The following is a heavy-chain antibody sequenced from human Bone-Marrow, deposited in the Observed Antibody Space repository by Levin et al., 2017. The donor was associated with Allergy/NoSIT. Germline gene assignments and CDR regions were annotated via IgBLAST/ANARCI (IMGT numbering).Heavy chain of an antibody. V-gene: IGHV3-48*04. D-gene: IGHD3-22*01. CDR3: ARAVYDSSGYYYYYFDY. CDR2: ISSSSSTI. J-gene: IGHJ4*02. Sequence: PGGSLRLSCAASGFTFSSYSMNWVRQAPGKGLEWVSYISSSSSTIYYADSVKGRFTISRDNAKNSLYLQMNSLRAEDTAVYYCARAVYDSSGYYYYYFDYWGQGTLVTVSS. CDR1: GFTFSSYS.